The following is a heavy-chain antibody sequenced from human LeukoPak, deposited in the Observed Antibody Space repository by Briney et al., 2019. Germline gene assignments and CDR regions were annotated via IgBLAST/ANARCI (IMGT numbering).Heavy chain of an antibody. V-gene: IGHV3-66*01. CDR2: IYSGGST. D-gene: IGHD3-9*01. J-gene: IGHJ4*02. CDR1: GFTFSSYG. Sequence: GGSLRLSCAASGFTFSSYGMSWVRQAPGKGLEWVSVIYSGGSTYYADSVKGRFTISRDNSKNTLYLQMNSLRAEDTAVYYCARDRRGYDILTGYYHAYYFDYWGQGTLVTVSS. CDR3: ARDRRGYDILTGYYHAYYFDY.